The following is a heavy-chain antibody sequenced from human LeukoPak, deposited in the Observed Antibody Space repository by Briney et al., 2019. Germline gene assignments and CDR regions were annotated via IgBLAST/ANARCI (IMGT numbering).Heavy chain of an antibody. V-gene: IGHV4-59*01. CDR3: ARKYYYYYYMDV. J-gene: IGHJ6*03. Sequence: NPSETLSLTCTVSGGSISSYYWSWIRQPPGKGLEWIGYIYYSGSTNYNPSLKSRVTISVDTSKNQFSLKLSSVTAADTAVYYCARKYYYYYYMDVWGKGTTVTVSS. CDR1: GGSISSYY. CDR2: IYYSGST.